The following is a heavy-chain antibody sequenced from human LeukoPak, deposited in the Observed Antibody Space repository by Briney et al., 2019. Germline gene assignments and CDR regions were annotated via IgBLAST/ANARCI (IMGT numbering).Heavy chain of an antibody. Sequence: SETLSLTCTVSGGPISSSFNYWAWIRQPPGKGLEWIGSIYESGSAYYNPSLKSRITMSVDTSENQFSLKLTSVTAADTAVYYCARHYGPWGQGTLVTVSS. CDR3: ARHYGP. V-gene: IGHV4-39*01. J-gene: IGHJ5*02. CDR1: GGPISSSFNY. CDR2: IYESGSA. D-gene: IGHD3-16*01.